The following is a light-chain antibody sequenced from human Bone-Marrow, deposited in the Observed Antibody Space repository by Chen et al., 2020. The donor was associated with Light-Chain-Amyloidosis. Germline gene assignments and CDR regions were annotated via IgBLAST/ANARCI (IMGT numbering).Light chain of an antibody. CDR1: QDIPDY. CDR2: AAS. V-gene: IGKV1-27*01. CDR3: QRYNTAPQP. Sequence: DVQLTQSPPSLSAFVGDSLTITCRASQDIPDYLAWYHQTAGKAPKLLIYAASTLQSGVPSRFSGSKFGNDFSLTIASLQPEDVGTYCCQRYNTAPQPFGQGTKVEVK. J-gene: IGKJ1*01.